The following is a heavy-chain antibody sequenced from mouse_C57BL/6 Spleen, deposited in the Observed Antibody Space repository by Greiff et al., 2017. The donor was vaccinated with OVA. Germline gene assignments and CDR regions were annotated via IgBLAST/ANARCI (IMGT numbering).Heavy chain of an antibody. CDR2: ISSGSSTI. D-gene: IGHD1-1*01. CDR3: ARATVVATGDYFDY. J-gene: IGHJ2*01. Sequence: EVKLMESGGGLVKPGGSLKLSCAASGFTFSDYGMHWVRQAPEKGLEWVAYISSGSSTIYYADTVKGRFTISRDNAKNTLFLQMTSLRSEDTAMYYCARATVVATGDYFDYWGQGTTLTVSS. V-gene: IGHV5-17*01. CDR1: GFTFSDYG.